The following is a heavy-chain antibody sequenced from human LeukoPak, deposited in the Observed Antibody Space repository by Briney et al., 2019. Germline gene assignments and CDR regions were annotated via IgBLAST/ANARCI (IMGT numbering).Heavy chain of an antibody. CDR2: IKQDGSEK. CDR3: ATEASSGLED. D-gene: IGHD6-19*01. Sequence: GGSLRPSCAASGFTFSSYWMSWVRQAPGKGLEWVANIKQDGSEKYYLDSVKGRFTISRDNAENSLYLQMNSLRAEDTAVYYCATEASSGLEDWGQGILVTVSS. V-gene: IGHV3-7*01. CDR1: GFTFSSYW. J-gene: IGHJ4*02.